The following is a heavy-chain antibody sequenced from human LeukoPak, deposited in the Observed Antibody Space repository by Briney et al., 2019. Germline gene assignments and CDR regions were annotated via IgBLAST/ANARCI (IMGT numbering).Heavy chain of an antibody. V-gene: IGHV4-61*08. CDR3: ARDIRKRTGYSSGWPFDY. J-gene: IGHJ4*02. CDR2: IYYSGST. D-gene: IGHD6-19*01. CDR1: GGSISSGDYY. Sequence: SETLSLTCTVSGGSISSGDYYWSWIRQPPGKGLEWIGYIYYSGSTNYNPSLKSRVTISVDTSKNQFSLKLSSVTAADTAVYYCARDIRKRTGYSSGWPFDYWGQGTLVTVSS.